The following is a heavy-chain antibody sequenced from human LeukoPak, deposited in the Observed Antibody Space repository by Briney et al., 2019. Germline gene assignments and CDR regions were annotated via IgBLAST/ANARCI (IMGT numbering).Heavy chain of an antibody. CDR2: ISGSGGST. Sequence: PGGSLRLSCAASGFTFSSYAMSWVRQAPGKGLEWVSAISGSGGSTYYADSVKGRFTISRDNSKNTLYLQMNSLRAEDTAVYYCAKDGEYCSSTSCYWDYWGQETLVTVSS. D-gene: IGHD2-2*01. CDR1: GFTFSSYA. CDR3: AKDGEYCSSTSCYWDY. J-gene: IGHJ4*02. V-gene: IGHV3-23*01.